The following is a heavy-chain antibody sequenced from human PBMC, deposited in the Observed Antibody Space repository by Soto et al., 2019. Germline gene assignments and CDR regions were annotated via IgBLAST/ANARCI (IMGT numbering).Heavy chain of an antibody. V-gene: IGHV3-33*06. CDR2: LWSDGSEK. CDR3: AKIRRSDYQGFDY. CDR1: GFTFSSNG. Sequence: QVQLVESGGGVVQPGRSLRLSCAASGFTFSSNGMHWVRQAPGKGLEWVAVLWSDGSEKYYADSVKGRFSISRDNSKNSLYLQMNSLRPEDTALYFCAKIRRSDYQGFDYWGRGTLVTVSS. D-gene: IGHD4-17*01. J-gene: IGHJ4*02.